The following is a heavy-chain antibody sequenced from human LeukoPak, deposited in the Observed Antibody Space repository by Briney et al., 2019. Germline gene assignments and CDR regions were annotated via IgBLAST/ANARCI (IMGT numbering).Heavy chain of an antibody. V-gene: IGHV3-64D*09. J-gene: IGHJ4*02. D-gene: IGHD1/OR15-1a*01. Sequence: GGSLRLSCSASGFTFSSYALHWVRQAPGKGLEYVSAISTTGGNTYYADSVRDRFTISRDNSKNTLHLQMSSLRAEDTAVYYCVRTIGQYDYWGRGTLVTVSS. CDR1: GFTFSSYA. CDR3: VRTIGQYDY. CDR2: ISTTGGNT.